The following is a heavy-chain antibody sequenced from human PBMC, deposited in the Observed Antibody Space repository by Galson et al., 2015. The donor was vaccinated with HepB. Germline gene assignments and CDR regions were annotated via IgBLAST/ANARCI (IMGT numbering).Heavy chain of an antibody. CDR2: ISAYNGNT. J-gene: IGHJ6*02. Sequence: SVKVSCKASGYTFTSYGISWVRQAPGQGLEWMGWISAYNGNTNYAQKLQGRVTMTTDTSTSTAYMELRSLRSDDTAVYYCARGLDSTRLEDSYYYGMDVWGQGTTVTVSS. V-gene: IGHV1-18*04. D-gene: IGHD2-2*03. CDR3: ARGLDSTRLEDSYYYGMDV. CDR1: GYTFTSYG.